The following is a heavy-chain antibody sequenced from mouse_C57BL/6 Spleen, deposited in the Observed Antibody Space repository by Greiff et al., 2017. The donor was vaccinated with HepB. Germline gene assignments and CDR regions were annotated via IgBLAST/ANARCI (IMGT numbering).Heavy chain of an antibody. J-gene: IGHJ3*01. Sequence: QVQLKESGAELVRPGTSVKVSCKASGYAFTNYLIEWVKQRPGQGLEWIGVINPGSGGTNYNEKFKGKATLTADKSSSTAYMQLSSLTSEDSAVYFCARGGRTAQAWFAYWGQGTLVTVSA. V-gene: IGHV1-54*01. D-gene: IGHD3-2*02. CDR3: ARGGRTAQAWFAY. CDR2: INPGSGGT. CDR1: GYAFTNYL.